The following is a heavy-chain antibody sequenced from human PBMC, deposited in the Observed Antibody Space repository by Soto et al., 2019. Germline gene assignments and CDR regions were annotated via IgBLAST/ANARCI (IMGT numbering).Heavy chain of an antibody. CDR2: ISAYNGNT. CDR3: ARGPYYDSSGYYYWFDP. J-gene: IGHJ5*02. Sequence: GASVKVSCKASGYTFTSYGISWVRQAPGQGLEWMGWISAYNGNTNYAQKLQGRVTMTTDTSTSTAYMELRSLRSDDTAVYYCARGPYYDSSGYYYWFDPWGQGTLVTVSS. V-gene: IGHV1-18*04. CDR1: GYTFTSYG. D-gene: IGHD3-22*01.